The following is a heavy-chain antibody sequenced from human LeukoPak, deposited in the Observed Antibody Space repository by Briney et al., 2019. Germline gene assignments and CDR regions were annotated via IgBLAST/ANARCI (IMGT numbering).Heavy chain of an antibody. CDR1: GFTFSSYA. CDR3: ANTARDDAFDI. Sequence: PGGSLRLSCAASGFTFSSYAMSWVRQAPGKGLEWVSLISGSGGSTYYADSVKGRFTISRDNSRNTLYLQMNSLRAEDTALYNCANTARDDAFDIWGQGTMVTGSS. J-gene: IGHJ3*02. V-gene: IGHV3-23*01. CDR2: ISGSGGST.